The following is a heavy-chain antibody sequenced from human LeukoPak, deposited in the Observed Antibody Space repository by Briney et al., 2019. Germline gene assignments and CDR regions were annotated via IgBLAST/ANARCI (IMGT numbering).Heavy chain of an antibody. J-gene: IGHJ5*02. D-gene: IGHD5-24*01. CDR2: IIPIFGTA. CDR1: GGTFSSYA. V-gene: IGHV1-69*13. CDR3: ARVRRDGYGGRFDP. Sequence: SVKVSCKASGGTFSSYAISWVRQAPGQGLEWMGGIIPIFGTANYAQKFQGRVTITADESTSTAYMELRSLRSEDTAVYYCARVRRDGYGGRFDPCGERTLVTVSS.